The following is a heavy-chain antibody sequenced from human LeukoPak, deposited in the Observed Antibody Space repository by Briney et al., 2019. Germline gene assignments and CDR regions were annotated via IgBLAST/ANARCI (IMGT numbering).Heavy chain of an antibody. Sequence: ASVKVSCKASGYSFTSYGISWVRQAPGQGLEWMGWISAYNGETDYAQKIQDRITMTTDTSTNTAYMELRSLGFDDTAVYFCARDGGTYCASNSCYHGWLHPCGQGTLVTVSS. J-gene: IGHJ5*02. CDR3: ARDGGTYCASNSCYHGWLHP. V-gene: IGHV1-18*01. CDR2: ISAYNGET. CDR1: GYSFTSYG. D-gene: IGHD2-2*01.